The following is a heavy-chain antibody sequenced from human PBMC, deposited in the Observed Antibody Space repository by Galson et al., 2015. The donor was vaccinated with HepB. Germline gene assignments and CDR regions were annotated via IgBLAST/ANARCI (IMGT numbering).Heavy chain of an antibody. CDR3: ARDDSPKGRSHIDY. Sequence: SLRLSCAASGFTFSSYAMHWVRQAPGKGLEWVAAISYDGSNKYYADSVKGRFTISRDNSKNTLYLQMNSLRAEDTAVYYCARDDSPKGRSHIDYWGQGTLVTVSS. CDR2: ISYDGSNK. V-gene: IGHV3-30-3*01. J-gene: IGHJ4*02. CDR1: GFTFSSYA. D-gene: IGHD2-21*01.